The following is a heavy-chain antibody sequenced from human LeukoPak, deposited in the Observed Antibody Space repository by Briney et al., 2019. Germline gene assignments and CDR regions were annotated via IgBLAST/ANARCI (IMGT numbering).Heavy chain of an antibody. CDR1: GFTFSSYS. CDR3: ATYDSSGYYFAY. D-gene: IGHD3-22*01. V-gene: IGHV3-21*01. Sequence: GGSLRLSCAASGFTFSSYSMNWVSQAPGKGLEWVSSISSSSSYIYYADSVKGRFTISRDNAKNSLYLQMNSLRAEDTAVYYCATYDSSGYYFAYWGQGTLVTVSS. CDR2: ISSSSSYI. J-gene: IGHJ4*02.